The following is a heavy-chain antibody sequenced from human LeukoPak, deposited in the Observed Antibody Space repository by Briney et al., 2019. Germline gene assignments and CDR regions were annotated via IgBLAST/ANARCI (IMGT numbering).Heavy chain of an antibody. D-gene: IGHD2-2*02. V-gene: IGHV3-64*01. CDR3: ARGNIVVVAAAIPAYYFDY. CDR2: IISKWGST. J-gene: IGHJ4*02. CDR1: GFTFSSYA. Sequence: PGGSLRLSCSASGFTFSSYAMHWVRHAPGKGLEYVSAIISKWGSTYYANSGKGRFTISRDNSKNTLYLQMGRLRAEDMAVYYCARGNIVVVAAAIPAYYFDYWGQGTLVTVSS.